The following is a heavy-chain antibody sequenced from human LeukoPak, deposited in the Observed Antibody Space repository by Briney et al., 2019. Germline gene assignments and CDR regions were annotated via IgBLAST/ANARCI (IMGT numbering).Heavy chain of an antibody. CDR1: GDSVSSNSVT. J-gene: IGHJ1*01. Sequence: SQTLSLTCAISGDSVSSNSVTWNWIRQSPSRGLEWLGRTYYRSTWYNDYAVSVRGRITVNPDTSKNQFSLHLNSVTPEDTAVYYCARDGGSGHEAPFQHWGQGTLVTVSS. CDR3: ARDGGSGHEAPFQH. CDR2: TYYRSTWYN. D-gene: IGHD3-10*01. V-gene: IGHV6-1*01.